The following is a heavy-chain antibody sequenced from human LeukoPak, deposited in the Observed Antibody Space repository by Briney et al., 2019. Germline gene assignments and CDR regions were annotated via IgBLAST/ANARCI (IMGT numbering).Heavy chain of an antibody. CDR3: ARFSSYDYGWGSLYDY. J-gene: IGHJ4*02. D-gene: IGHD3-16*01. Sequence: PSETLSLTCTVSGGSISSSSYCWGWIRQPPGKGLEWIGSIYYSGSAYYNPSLKSRVTISVDTSKNQFSLKLSSVTAADTAVYYCARFSSYDYGWGSLYDYWGQGTLVTVSS. CDR1: GGSISSSSYC. CDR2: IYYSGSA. V-gene: IGHV4-39*01.